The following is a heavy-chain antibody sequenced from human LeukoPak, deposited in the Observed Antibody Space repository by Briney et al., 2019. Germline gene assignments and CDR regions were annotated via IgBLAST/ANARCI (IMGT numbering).Heavy chain of an antibody. CDR1: GYTFTGYY. CDR3: ARDRTSGYNWFDP. V-gene: IGHV1-2*02. D-gene: IGHD3-22*01. J-gene: IGHJ5*02. Sequence: ASVKVSCKASGYTFTGYYMHWVRQAPGQGLEWMGWMNPNSGDTNYAQKFQGRVTMTRDTSISTAYMELSRLTSDDTAMYYCARDRTSGYNWFDPWGQGTLVTVSS. CDR2: MNPNSGDT.